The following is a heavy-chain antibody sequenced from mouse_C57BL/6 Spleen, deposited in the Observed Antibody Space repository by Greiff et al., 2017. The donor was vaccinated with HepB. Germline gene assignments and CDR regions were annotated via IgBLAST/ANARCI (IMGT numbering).Heavy chain of an antibody. Sequence: EVKLQESGPGLVKPSQSLSLTCSVTGYSITSGYYWNWIRQFPGNKLEWMGYISYDGSNNYNPSLKNRISITRDTSKNQFFLKLNSVTTEDTATYYCARRLYYDYLFDYWGQGTTLTVSS. CDR1: GYSITSGYY. D-gene: IGHD2-4*01. CDR2: ISYDGSN. J-gene: IGHJ2*01. CDR3: ARRLYYDYLFDY. V-gene: IGHV3-6*01.